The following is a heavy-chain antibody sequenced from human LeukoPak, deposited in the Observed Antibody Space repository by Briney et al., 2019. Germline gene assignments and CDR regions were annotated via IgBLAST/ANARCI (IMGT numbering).Heavy chain of an antibody. CDR2: IKSKTDGGTT. CDR1: GFIVSNTY. J-gene: IGHJ1*01. V-gene: IGHV3-15*01. D-gene: IGHD3-22*01. CDR3: TTRYYYDSSGKGPEVIQH. Sequence: GGSLRLSCAASGFIVSNTYMTWVRQAPGKGLEWVGRIKSKTDGGTTDYAAPVKGRFTISRDDSKNTLYLQMNSLKTEDTAVYYRTTRYYYDSSGKGPEVIQHWGQGTLVTVSS.